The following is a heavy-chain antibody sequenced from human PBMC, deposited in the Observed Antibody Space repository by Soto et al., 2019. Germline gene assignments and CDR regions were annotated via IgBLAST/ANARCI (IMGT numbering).Heavy chain of an antibody. Sequence: EVQLVESGGGLVQPGGSLRLSCVGSGFTLSSYWMSWARQAPGKGLEWLANIKQDGSEQHYVDAVKGRFSISRDNAQNSLFRHMGSLRDEDTAVYYCARGSSRNYWGQGTLVTVSS. CDR2: IKQDGSEQ. J-gene: IGHJ4*02. D-gene: IGHD6-13*01. V-gene: IGHV3-7*01. CDR3: ARGSSRNY. CDR1: GFTLSSYW.